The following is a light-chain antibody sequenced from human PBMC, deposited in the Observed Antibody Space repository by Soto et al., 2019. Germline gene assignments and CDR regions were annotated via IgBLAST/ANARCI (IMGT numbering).Light chain of an antibody. V-gene: IGKV3-15*01. Sequence: ELVLTESPGTLSLSPGDSATLSCRASQSVSNNLAWYHQKPGQAPRVLIYGASIRATGVPARFSGSGSGTEFTLTISSLQSEDFALFYCQQYYNWPLTFGQGTKVDIK. CDR2: GAS. CDR3: QQYYNWPLT. CDR1: QSVSNN. J-gene: IGKJ1*01.